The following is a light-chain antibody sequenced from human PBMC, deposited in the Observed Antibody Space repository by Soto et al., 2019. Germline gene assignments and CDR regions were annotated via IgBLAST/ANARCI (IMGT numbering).Light chain of an antibody. V-gene: IGKV3-20*01. CDR3: QQYGSQGIT. CDR2: GAS. CDR1: QSVSSSY. J-gene: IGKJ5*01. Sequence: EIVLTQSPGTLSLSPGERATLSCRASQSVSSSYLAWYQQKPGQAPRLLIYGASSRATGIPDRFSGSGSGTDFTLTIIRLEPEDFAVYYCQQYGSQGITFGQGTRLEIK.